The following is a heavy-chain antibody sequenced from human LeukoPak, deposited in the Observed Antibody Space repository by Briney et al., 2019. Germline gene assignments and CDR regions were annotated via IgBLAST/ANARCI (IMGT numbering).Heavy chain of an antibody. CDR1: GGTFSSYA. CDR3: ARVGAMVL. J-gene: IGHJ4*02. Sequence: EASVKVSCKASGGTFSSYAISWVRQAPGQGLEWMGWINPNSGGTNYAQKFQGRVTMTRDKSISTAYMDLSSLRSDDTAVYYCARVGAMVLWGQGTLVTVSS. CDR2: INPNSGGT. V-gene: IGHV1-2*02. D-gene: IGHD5-18*01.